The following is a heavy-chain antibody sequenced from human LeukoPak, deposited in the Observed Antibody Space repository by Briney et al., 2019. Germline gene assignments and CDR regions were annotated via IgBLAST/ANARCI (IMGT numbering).Heavy chain of an antibody. J-gene: IGHJ4*02. CDR1: GFTFSSYW. CDR3: ARVFSGWYFYFDN. V-gene: IGHV3-74*01. CDR2: INSDGSST. Sequence: GGSLRLSCAASGFTFSSYWMHWVRQAPGKGLVWVSRINSDGSSTTYADSVKGRFTISRDNAKHTLYLQMNSLRAEDTGVYFCARVFSGWYFYFDNWGQGTLVTVSP. D-gene: IGHD6-19*01.